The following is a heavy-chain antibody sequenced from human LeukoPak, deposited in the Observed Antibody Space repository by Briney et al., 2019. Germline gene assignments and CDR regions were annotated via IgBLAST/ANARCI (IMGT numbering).Heavy chain of an antibody. V-gene: IGHV4-39*01. D-gene: IGHD3-3*01. J-gene: IGHJ4*02. CDR1: GGSISSSNYY. CDR3: ARRRFDFSPDY. CDR2: IYYSGTS. Sequence: PSETLSLTCTVSGGSISSSNYYWDWIRQPPGKGLEWIASIYYSGTSFYNPSLRTRVTISVDTSKNQFSLRLSSVPAADTAIYYCARRRFDFSPDYWGQGNMVTVSS.